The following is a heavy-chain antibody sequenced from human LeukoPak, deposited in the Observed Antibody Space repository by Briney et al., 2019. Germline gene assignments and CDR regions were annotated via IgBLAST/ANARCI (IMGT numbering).Heavy chain of an antibody. CDR1: GFTFSDYY. CDR2: ISSSGSTI. J-gene: IGHJ4*02. D-gene: IGHD3-22*01. V-gene: IGHV3-11*01. Sequence: GGSLRLSCAASGFTFSDYYMSWIRQAPGKGLEWVSYISSSGSTIYYADSVKGRFTISRDNAKNSLYLQTNSLRAEDTAVYYCARAATYYYDSSGYYSYWGQGTLVTVSS. CDR3: ARAATYYYDSSGYYSY.